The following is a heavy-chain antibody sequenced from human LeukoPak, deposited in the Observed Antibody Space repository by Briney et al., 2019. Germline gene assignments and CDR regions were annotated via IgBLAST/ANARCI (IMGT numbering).Heavy chain of an antibody. CDR3: ARYRGYYYDSSGVDY. CDR1: GGSISSYY. D-gene: IGHD3-22*01. CDR2: INHSGST. V-gene: IGHV4-34*01. Sequence: PSETLSLTCTVSGGSISSYYWSWIRQPPGKGLEWIGEINHSGSTNYNPSLKSRVTISVDTSKNQFSLKLSSVTAADTAVYYCARYRGYYYDSSGVDYWGQGTLVTVSS. J-gene: IGHJ4*02.